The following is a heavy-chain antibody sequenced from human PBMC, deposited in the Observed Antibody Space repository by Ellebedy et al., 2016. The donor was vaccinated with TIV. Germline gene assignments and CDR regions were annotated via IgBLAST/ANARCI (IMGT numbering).Heavy chain of an antibody. CDR2: ITSSSGTI. Sequence: GGSLRLSXAASGFTFSSYSMNWVRQAPGKGLEWVSYITSSSGTIYYADSVKGRFTISRDNSKKTLYLQMYSLRDADTAVYYCAKGSETAPRVYDYWGQGTLVTVSS. V-gene: IGHV3-48*02. CDR1: GFTFSSYS. CDR3: AKGSETAPRVYDY. D-gene: IGHD2-21*02. J-gene: IGHJ4*02.